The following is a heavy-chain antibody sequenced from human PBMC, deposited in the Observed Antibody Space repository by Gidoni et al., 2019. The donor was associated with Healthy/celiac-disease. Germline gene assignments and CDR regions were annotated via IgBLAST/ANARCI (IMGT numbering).Heavy chain of an antibody. J-gene: IGHJ5*02. CDR3: ARKGCSSTSCYSGPLNWFDP. CDR1: AGTFSSYA. D-gene: IGHD2-2*02. CDR2: LIPSFGTA. Sequence: QVQLVQSGAEVKKPGSSVKVSCKASAGTFSSYAISRVRQAPGQGLEWLGGLIPSFGTANYAQKFQGRVTITADKSTSTAYMELSSLRSEDTAVDYCARKGCSSTSCYSGPLNWFDPWGQGTLVTVSS. V-gene: IGHV1-69*06.